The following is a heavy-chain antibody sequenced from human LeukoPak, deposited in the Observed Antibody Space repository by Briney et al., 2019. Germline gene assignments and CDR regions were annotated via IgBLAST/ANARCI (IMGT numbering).Heavy chain of an antibody. J-gene: IGHJ4*02. CDR2: IRYDGSNK. CDR1: GFTFSSYG. CDR3: AKDFILDWFVGATGGFDY. D-gene: IGHD1-26*01. V-gene: IGHV3-30*02. Sequence: PGGSLRLSCAASGFTFSSYGMHWVRQAPGKGLEWVAFIRYDGSNKYYADSVKGRFTISRDNSKNTLYLQMNSLRAEDTAVYYCAKDFILDWFVGATGGFDYWGQGTLVTVSS.